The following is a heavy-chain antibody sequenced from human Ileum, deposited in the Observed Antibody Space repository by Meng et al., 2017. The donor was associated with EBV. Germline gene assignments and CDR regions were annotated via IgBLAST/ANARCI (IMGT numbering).Heavy chain of an antibody. CDR1: GGSFNDYY. Sequence: GQGLLKPSETLSLPCAVYGGSFNDYYWTWLRQPPGKGLEWIGKIDQSGYTKFNPSLSSRATISRDTSNNQFSLRLNSVTAADTALYYCARYGRCNGNSFYCFDPWGQGTLVTVSS. D-gene: IGHD4-23*01. CDR2: IDQSGYT. CDR3: ARYGRCNGNSFYCFDP. V-gene: IGHV4-34*01. J-gene: IGHJ5*02.